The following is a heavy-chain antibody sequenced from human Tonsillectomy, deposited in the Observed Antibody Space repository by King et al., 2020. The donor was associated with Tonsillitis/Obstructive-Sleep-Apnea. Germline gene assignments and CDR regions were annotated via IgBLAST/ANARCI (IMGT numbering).Heavy chain of an antibody. D-gene: IGHD1-26*01. CDR3: ARDDSGSYHVHFDY. CDR1: GFTFSSYG. Sequence: VQLVESGGGVVQPGRSLRLSCAASGFTFSSYGMHWVRQAPGKGLEWVAVIWSDGSNKYYAHSVKGRFTISRDNSKNTLYLQMNSLGAEDTAVYYCARDDSGSYHVHFDYWGQGTLVTVSS. V-gene: IGHV3-33*01. J-gene: IGHJ4*02. CDR2: IWSDGSNK.